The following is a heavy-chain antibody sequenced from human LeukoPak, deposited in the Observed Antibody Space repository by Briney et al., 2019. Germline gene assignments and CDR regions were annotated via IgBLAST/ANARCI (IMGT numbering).Heavy chain of an antibody. V-gene: IGHV3-23*01. D-gene: IGHD3-9*01. CDR1: GFTFSSYA. Sequence: GGSLRLSCAASGFTFSSYAMSWVRQAPGKGLEWVSAISGSGGSTYYADSVKGRFTISRGNSKNTLYLQMNSLRAEDTAVYYCAKEGDVLRYFDWSQGDYWGQGTLVTVSS. CDR2: ISGSGGST. CDR3: AKEGDVLRYFDWSQGDY. J-gene: IGHJ4*02.